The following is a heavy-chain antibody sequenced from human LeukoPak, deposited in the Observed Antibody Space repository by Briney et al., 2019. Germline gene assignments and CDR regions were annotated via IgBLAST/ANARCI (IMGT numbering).Heavy chain of an antibody. V-gene: IGHV3-21*01. CDR2: ITSGSSHI. CDR3: ARGYYYDTSGYGSIFDY. J-gene: IGHJ4*02. Sequence: GGSLRLSCAASGFTFSSYSMNWVRQTPGQGLEWVSSITSGSSHIYYADSVKGRFTISRDNARNSLYLQMNSLRAEDTAVYYCARGYYYDTSGYGSIFDYWGQGTLVTVSS. D-gene: IGHD3-22*01. CDR1: GFTFSSYS.